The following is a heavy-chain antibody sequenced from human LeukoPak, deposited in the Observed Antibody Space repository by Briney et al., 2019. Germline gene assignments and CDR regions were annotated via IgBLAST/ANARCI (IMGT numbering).Heavy chain of an antibody. J-gene: IGHJ4*02. Sequence: AGGSLRLSCAASGFTFDDNAMHWVRQAPGKGLEWVALISGDGDSTYYADSVKGRFTISRDNSRNSLSLQMNSLRREDTALYYWAKDIGGGGSSWYYFDYWGQGSLVTVSS. CDR1: GFTFDDNA. CDR2: ISGDGDST. V-gene: IGHV3-43*02. D-gene: IGHD6-13*01. CDR3: AKDIGGGGSSWYYFDY.